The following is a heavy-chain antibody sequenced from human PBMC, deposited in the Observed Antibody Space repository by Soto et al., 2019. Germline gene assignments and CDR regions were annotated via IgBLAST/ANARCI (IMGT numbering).Heavy chain of an antibody. CDR1: GYSFTNYW. Sequence: GESLRISCKGSGYSFTNYWIGWVRQMPGKGLEWMGIIYPGDSDTRYSPSFQGQVTISADKSISTAYLQWSSLKASDTAMYSCARASGSSAEDAFDIWGQGTMVTVSS. V-gene: IGHV5-51*01. CDR3: ARASGSSAEDAFDI. D-gene: IGHD6-6*01. CDR2: IYPGDSDT. J-gene: IGHJ3*02.